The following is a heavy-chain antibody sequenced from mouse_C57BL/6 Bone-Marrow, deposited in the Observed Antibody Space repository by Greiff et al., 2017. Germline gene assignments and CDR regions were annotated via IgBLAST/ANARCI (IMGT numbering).Heavy chain of an antibody. CDR1: GYTFTSYW. J-gene: IGHJ1*03. D-gene: IGHD1-1*01. Sequence: QVQLQQPGAELVMPGASVKLSCKASGYTFTSYWMHWVKQRPGQGLAWIGEIDPSDSYTNYNQKFKGKSTLTVDKSSSTAYMQLSSLTSEDFSVYYCARMGYYYGSSFYWYFDVWGTGTTVTVSS. V-gene: IGHV1-69*01. CDR2: IDPSDSYT. CDR3: ARMGYYYGSSFYWYFDV.